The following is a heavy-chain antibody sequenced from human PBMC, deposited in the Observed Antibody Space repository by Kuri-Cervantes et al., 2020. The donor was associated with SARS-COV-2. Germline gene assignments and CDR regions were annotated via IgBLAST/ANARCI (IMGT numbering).Heavy chain of an antibody. Sequence: SVKVSCKASGGTFSSDAISWVRQAAGQGLEWMGGIIPIFGTANYAQKFQGRVTITADNSTSTAYMELSSLRSEDTAVYYCAADGKQWLDYYYGMDVWGQGTTVTVSS. V-gene: IGHV1-69*06. CDR2: IIPIFGTA. J-gene: IGHJ6*02. CDR3: AADGKQWLDYYYGMDV. D-gene: IGHD6-19*01. CDR1: GGTFSSDA.